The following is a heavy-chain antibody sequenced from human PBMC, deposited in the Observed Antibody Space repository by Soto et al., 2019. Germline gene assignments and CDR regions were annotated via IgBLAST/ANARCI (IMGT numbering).Heavy chain of an antibody. J-gene: IGHJ6*02. CDR2: ISSSSSYI. D-gene: IGHD2-15*01. CDR1: GFTFSSYS. Sequence: GGSLRLSCAASGFTFSSYSMNWVRQAPGKGLEWVSSISSSSSYIYYADSVKGRFTISRDSAKNSLYLQMNSLRAEDTAVYYCARGGREAASLYYYYGMDVWGQGTTVTVSS. V-gene: IGHV3-21*01. CDR3: ARGGREAASLYYYYGMDV.